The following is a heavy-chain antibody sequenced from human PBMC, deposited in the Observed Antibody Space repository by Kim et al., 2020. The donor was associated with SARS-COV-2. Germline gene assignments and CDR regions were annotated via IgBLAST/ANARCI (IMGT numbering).Heavy chain of an antibody. Sequence: ASVKVSCKASGYTFTGYYMHWVRQAPGQGLEWMGWINPNSGGTNYAQKFQGRVTMTRDTSISTAYMELSRLRSDDTAVYYCARVFTKRNQWLVDYWGQGTLVTVSS. D-gene: IGHD6-19*01. J-gene: IGHJ4*02. V-gene: IGHV1-2*02. CDR1: GYTFTGYY. CDR3: ARVFTKRNQWLVDY. CDR2: INPNSGGT.